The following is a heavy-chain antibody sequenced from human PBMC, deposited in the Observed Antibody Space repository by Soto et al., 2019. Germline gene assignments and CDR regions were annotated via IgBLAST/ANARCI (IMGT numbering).Heavy chain of an antibody. Sequence: SETLSLTCAVYGGSFSGYYWSWIRQPPGKGLEWIGEINHSGSTNYNPSLKSRVTISVDTSKNQFSLKLSSVTAADTAVYYCARGQKSAPIEGYFDYWGQGTLVTVSS. J-gene: IGHJ4*02. CDR2: INHSGST. CDR1: GGSFSGYY. CDR3: ARGQKSAPIEGYFDY. V-gene: IGHV4-34*01. D-gene: IGHD6-25*01.